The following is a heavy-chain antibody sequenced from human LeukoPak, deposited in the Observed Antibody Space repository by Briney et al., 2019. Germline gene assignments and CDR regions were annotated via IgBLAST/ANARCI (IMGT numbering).Heavy chain of an antibody. CDR1: GFTFSNYA. D-gene: IGHD6-13*01. Sequence: PGRSLRLSCAASGFTFSNYAIHWVRQAPGRGLEWVAIVSSDGSDKNCADSVKGRFTISRDNSKNTLYLQMNSLRAEDTAVYYCAKDRSSSWCGIFDSWGQGTLVTVSS. V-gene: IGHV3-30*18. CDR3: AKDRSSSWCGIFDS. J-gene: IGHJ4*02. CDR2: VSSDGSDK.